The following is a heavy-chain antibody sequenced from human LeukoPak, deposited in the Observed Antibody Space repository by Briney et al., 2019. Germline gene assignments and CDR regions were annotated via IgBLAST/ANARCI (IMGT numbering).Heavy chain of an antibody. Sequence: SETLSLTCTVSGGSINSDYWSWIRQPPGKGLEWIGYIYYSGSTNYNPSLKNRVTISLDTSKSQFSLKLGSVTAADTAVYYCARGPYKAQLGDTWGQGTLVTVSS. CDR1: GGSINSDY. CDR3: ARGPYKAQLGDT. V-gene: IGHV4-59*01. D-gene: IGHD1-1*01. J-gene: IGHJ5*02. CDR2: IYYSGST.